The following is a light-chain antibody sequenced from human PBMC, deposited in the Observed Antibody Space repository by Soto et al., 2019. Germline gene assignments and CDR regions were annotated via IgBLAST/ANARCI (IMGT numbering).Light chain of an antibody. J-gene: IGKJ4*01. V-gene: IGKV1-17*03. CDR1: QAIGDH. CDR3: LHHYTYPPT. Sequence: DIQMTQSPSALSASVGDTVTVTCRASQAIGDHLAWFQQQPGKVPQRLIYSVSTLHTGAPSRFSGSGSETDFTLTINNLQPEDCASYFCLHHYTYPPTFGGGT. CDR2: SVS.